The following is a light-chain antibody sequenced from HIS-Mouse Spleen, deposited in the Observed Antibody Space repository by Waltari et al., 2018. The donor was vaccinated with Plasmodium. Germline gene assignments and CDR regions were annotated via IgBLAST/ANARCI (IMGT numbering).Light chain of an antibody. CDR1: SSNIGSNT. J-gene: IGLJ2*01. V-gene: IGLV1-44*01. CDR2: SNN. Sequence: QSVLTQPPSASGTPGQRVTISCSGSSSNIGSNTVTWYQPLPGTAPNLLTYSNNQRPSGVPDRFSGSKSGTSASLAISGLQSEDEADYYCAAWDDSLNGPVFGGGTKLTVL. CDR3: AAWDDSLNGPV.